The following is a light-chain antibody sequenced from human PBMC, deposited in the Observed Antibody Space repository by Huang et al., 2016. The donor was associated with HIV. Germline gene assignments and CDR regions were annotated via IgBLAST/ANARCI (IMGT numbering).Light chain of an antibody. CDR1: QAIGTY. J-gene: IGKJ5*01. Sequence: IQLTQSPTSLSASGGDRVAIACRASQAIGTYLNWFQQKPGRAPKLLISGASSLHSGIPSRFTGSGSGTEFTLTIRGLQFDDFATYFCQQSYSALITFGQGTRLEIK. CDR2: GAS. V-gene: IGKV1-39*01. CDR3: QQSYSALIT.